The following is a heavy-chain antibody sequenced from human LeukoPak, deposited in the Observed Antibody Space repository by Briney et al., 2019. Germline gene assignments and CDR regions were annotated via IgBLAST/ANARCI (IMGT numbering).Heavy chain of an antibody. D-gene: IGHD3-10*01. CDR3: ARALTYYYGSGSYSPGFYFDY. CDR1: GGSISSYY. V-gene: IGHV4-4*07. CDR2: IHTSGST. J-gene: IGHJ4*02. Sequence: SETLSLTCTVSGGSISSYYWSWIRQPAGKGLEWIGRIHTSGSTNYNPSLKSRVTMSVDTSKNQFSLKLSSVTAADTAVYYCARALTYYYGSGSYSPGFYFDYWGQGTLVTVSS.